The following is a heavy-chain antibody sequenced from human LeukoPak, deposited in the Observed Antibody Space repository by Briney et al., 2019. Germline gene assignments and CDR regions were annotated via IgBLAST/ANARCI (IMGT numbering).Heavy chain of an antibody. Sequence: QAGGSLRLSCAASGFTFSSYGMHWVRQAPGKGLEWVAVISNDGSNKYYADSVKGRFTTSRDNSKNTLYLQMNSLRAEDTAVYYCAKDLTTLTLSMDVWGQGTTVTVSS. V-gene: IGHV3-30*18. CDR3: AKDLTTLTLSMDV. CDR2: ISNDGSNK. J-gene: IGHJ6*02. D-gene: IGHD4-17*01. CDR1: GFTFSSYG.